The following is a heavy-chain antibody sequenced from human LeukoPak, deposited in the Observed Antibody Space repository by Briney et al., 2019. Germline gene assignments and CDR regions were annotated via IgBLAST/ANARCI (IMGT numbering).Heavy chain of an antibody. CDR2: ISYEAINK. CDR3: VRELRDAFDA. V-gene: IGHV3-30*01. J-gene: IGHJ3*01. Sequence: GGSLRLSCEASGFPFSDYTIHWVRQAPGRGLEWVALISYEAINKAYADSVKGRFTVSRDNFKNMVFLQMNSLRGDDTGIYYCVRELRDAFDAWGQGTVVTVSS. CDR1: GFPFSDYT.